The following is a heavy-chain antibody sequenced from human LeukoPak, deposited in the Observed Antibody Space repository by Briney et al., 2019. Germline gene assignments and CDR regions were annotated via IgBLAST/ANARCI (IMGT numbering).Heavy chain of an antibody. CDR3: ARVKYYDSSGYYYTRSGWFDP. V-gene: IGHV1-3*01. CDR2: INAGNGNT. Sequence: ASVKVSCKASGYTFTSYAMHWVRQAPGQRLEWMGWINAGNGNTKYSQKFQGRVTITRDTSASTAYMELSSLRSEDTAVYYCARVKYYDSSGYYYTRSGWFDPWGQGTLVTVSS. J-gene: IGHJ5*02. D-gene: IGHD3-22*01. CDR1: GYTFTSYA.